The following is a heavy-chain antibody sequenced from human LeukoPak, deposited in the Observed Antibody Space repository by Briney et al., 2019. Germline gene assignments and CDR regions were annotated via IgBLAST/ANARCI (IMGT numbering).Heavy chain of an antibody. Sequence: SETLSLTCAVYGGSFSGYYWSWIRQPPGKGLEWIGEINHSGGTNYNPSLKSRVTISVDTSKNQFSLKLSSVTAADTAVYYCARGPYGDDINWFDPWGQGTLVTVSS. CDR3: ARGPYGDDINWFDP. CDR1: GGSFSGYY. V-gene: IGHV4-34*01. CDR2: INHSGGT. J-gene: IGHJ5*02. D-gene: IGHD4-17*01.